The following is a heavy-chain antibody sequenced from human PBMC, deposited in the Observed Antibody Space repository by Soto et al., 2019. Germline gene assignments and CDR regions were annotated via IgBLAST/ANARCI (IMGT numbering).Heavy chain of an antibody. D-gene: IGHD2-15*01. V-gene: IGHV1-8*01. J-gene: IGHJ4*02. CDR2: MNPNSGNT. CDR1: GYTFTSYD. CDR3: AIGRCSGGSGYSDLFDY. Sequence: ASVKVSCKASGYTFTSYDINWVRQATGQGLEWMGWMNPNSGNTGYAQKFQGRVTMTRNTSISTAYMELSSLRSEDTAVYYCAIGRCSGGSGYSDLFDYWGQGTLVTVSS.